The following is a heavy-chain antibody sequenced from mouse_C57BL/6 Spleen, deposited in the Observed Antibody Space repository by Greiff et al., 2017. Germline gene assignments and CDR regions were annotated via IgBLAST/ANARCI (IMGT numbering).Heavy chain of an antibody. CDR1: GYTFTSYW. V-gene: IGHV1-55*01. CDR3: ARTDYSNFWFAY. J-gene: IGHJ3*01. CDR2: IYPGSGST. Sequence: QVQLQQPGAELVKPGASVKMSCKASGYTFTSYWITWVKQRPGQGLEWIGDIYPGSGSTNYNEKFKSKATPTVDTSSSTAYMQLSSLTSEDSAVYYCARTDYSNFWFAYWGQGTLVTVSA. D-gene: IGHD2-5*01.